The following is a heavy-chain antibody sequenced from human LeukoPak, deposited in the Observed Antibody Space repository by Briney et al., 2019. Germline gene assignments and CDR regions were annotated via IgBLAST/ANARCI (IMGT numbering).Heavy chain of an antibody. CDR2: ISAYNGNT. J-gene: IGHJ4*02. V-gene: IGHV1-18*01. D-gene: IGHD3-22*01. CDR3: ARVDDSSGYYQGNVDY. CDR1: GYTFTSYG. Sequence: ASVKVSCKASGYTFTSYGISWVRQAPGQGLEWMGWISAYNGNTNYAQKLQGRVTMTTDTSTSTAYMELRSLRSDDTAVYYCARVDDSSGYYQGNVDYWGQGTLATVSS.